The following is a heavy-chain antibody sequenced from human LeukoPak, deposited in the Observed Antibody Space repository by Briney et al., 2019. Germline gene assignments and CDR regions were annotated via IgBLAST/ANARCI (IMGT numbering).Heavy chain of an antibody. V-gene: IGHV3-74*01. Sequence: PGGSLRLSCAASGFTFSRFWMHWVRQPPGKGLVGVSRIDTDGRTTTYADSVKGRFTISRDNAKNAVYLQINSLRAEDTAVYYCATLNSFGTDYWRQAVLLTVSS. J-gene: IGHJ4*02. CDR1: GFTFSRFW. CDR3: ATLNSFGTDY. D-gene: IGHD5-18*01. CDR2: IDTDGRTT.